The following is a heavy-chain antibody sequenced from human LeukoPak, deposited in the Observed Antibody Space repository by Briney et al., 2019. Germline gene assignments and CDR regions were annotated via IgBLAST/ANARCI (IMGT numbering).Heavy chain of an antibody. CDR3: AHYCSSTSCPIRYIFDP. J-gene: IGHJ5*02. CDR1: GFSLSTSGVA. CDR2: IYWNDDK. Sequence: SGPTLVKPTQTLTLTCTFSGFSLSTSGVAVAWIRQPPGKALEWLAVIYWNDDKLYRPSLKSRLTITKDTSKNQVVLTMTNMDPVDTATYYCAHYCSSTSCPIRYIFDPWGQGTLVTVSS. V-gene: IGHV2-5*01. D-gene: IGHD2-2*01.